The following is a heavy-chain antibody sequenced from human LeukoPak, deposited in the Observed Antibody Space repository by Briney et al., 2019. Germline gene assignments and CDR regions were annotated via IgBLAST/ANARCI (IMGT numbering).Heavy chain of an antibody. CDR3: ARGFYGSGSYYKIALGY. V-gene: IGHV1-2*02. J-gene: IGHJ4*02. CDR2: INPNSGGT. CDR1: GYTFTDYY. D-gene: IGHD3-10*01. Sequence: ASVKVSCKASGYTFTDYYMHWVRQAPGQGLEWMGWINPNSGGTNYAQKFQGRVTMTRDMSISTAYMELSRLRSDDTAVYYCARGFYGSGSYYKIALGYWGQGTLVTVSS.